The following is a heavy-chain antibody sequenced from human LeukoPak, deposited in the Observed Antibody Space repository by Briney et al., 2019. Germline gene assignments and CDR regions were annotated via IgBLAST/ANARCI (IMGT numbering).Heavy chain of an antibody. CDR3: ARGDNGYNPGN. V-gene: IGHV1-69*04. Sequence: SVKVSCKASGGTFSSYAISWVRQAPGQGLEWMGRIIPILGIANYAQKFQGRVTITADKSTSTAYMELSSLRSEDTAVYYCARGDNGYNPGNWGQGTLVTVSS. CDR1: GGTFSSYA. D-gene: IGHD5-24*01. J-gene: IGHJ4*02. CDR2: IIPILGIA.